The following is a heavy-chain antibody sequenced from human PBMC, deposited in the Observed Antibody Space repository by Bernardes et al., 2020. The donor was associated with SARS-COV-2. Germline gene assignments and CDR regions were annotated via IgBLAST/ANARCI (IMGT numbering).Heavy chain of an antibody. CDR2: IYYTGKT. CDR1: GDSISSRRYY. V-gene: IGHV4-39*01. J-gene: IGHJ5*02. Sequence: SETLSLTCSVSGDSISSRRYYWGWIRQAPGKGLEWLGSIYYTGKTFDNPSLKSRVTISVDTSKNQFSLNLTSVTAADTAIYYCARRVAADGFWFDPWGQGNLVTVSS. D-gene: IGHD6-13*01. CDR3: ARRVAADGFWFDP.